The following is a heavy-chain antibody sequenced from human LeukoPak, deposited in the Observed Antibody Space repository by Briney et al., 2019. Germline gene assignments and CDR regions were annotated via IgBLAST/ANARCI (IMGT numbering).Heavy chain of an antibody. D-gene: IGHD6-19*01. CDR2: ISYDGSNK. Sequence: GGSLRLSCAASGFTFSSYAMHWVRQAPGKVLEWVAVISYDGSNKYYADSVKGRFTISRDNSKNTLYLQMNRLRAEDTAVYYCARDSGYSSGWYRNFFDYWGQGTLVTVSS. V-gene: IGHV3-30-3*01. CDR3: ARDSGYSSGWYRNFFDY. CDR1: GFTFSSYA. J-gene: IGHJ4*02.